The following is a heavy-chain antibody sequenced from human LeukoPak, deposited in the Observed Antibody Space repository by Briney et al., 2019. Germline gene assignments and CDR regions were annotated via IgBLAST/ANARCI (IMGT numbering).Heavy chain of an antibody. CDR2: IYYSGST. J-gene: IGHJ5*02. V-gene: IGHV4-59*01. CDR1: GGSISNYY. CDR3: ARDGSGSYFNWFDP. D-gene: IGHD3-10*01. Sequence: PSETLSLTCTVSGGSISNYYWNWIRQPPGKALEGIGHIYYSGSTKYNPSLKSRVTISVDTSKKQFSLKLSSVTAADTAVYYCARDGSGSYFNWFDPWGQGTLVTVSS.